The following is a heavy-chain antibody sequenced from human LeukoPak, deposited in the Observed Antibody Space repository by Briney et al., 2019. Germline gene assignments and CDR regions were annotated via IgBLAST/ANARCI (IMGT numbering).Heavy chain of an antibody. D-gene: IGHD6-19*01. J-gene: IGHJ4*02. CDR1: GGSFSGYY. Sequence: SETLSFTCAVYGGSFSGYYWSWIRQPPGKGLEWIGEINHSGSTNYNPSLKSRVIISVDTSKNQFSLKLSSVTAADTAVYYCARARQWLGHFDYWGQGTLVTVSS. CDR3: ARARQWLGHFDY. V-gene: IGHV4-34*01. CDR2: INHSGST.